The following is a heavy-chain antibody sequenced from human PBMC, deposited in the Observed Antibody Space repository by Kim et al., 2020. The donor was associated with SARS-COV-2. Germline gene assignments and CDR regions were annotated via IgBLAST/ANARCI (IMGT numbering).Heavy chain of an antibody. CDR1: GGTFSSYA. D-gene: IGHD1-26*01. V-gene: IGHV1-69*13. CDR2: IIPIFGTA. Sequence: SVKVSCKASGGTFSSYAISWVRQAPGQGLEWMGGIIPIFGTANYAQKFQGRVTITADESTSTAYMELSSLRSEDTAVYYCARSVGATTYYYYGMDVWGQGTTVTVSS. J-gene: IGHJ6*02. CDR3: ARSVGATTYYYYGMDV.